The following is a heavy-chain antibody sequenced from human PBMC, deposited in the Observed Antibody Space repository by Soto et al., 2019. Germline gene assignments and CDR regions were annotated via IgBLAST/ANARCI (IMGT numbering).Heavy chain of an antibody. V-gene: IGHV3-30*18. D-gene: IGHD1-26*01. CDR3: AKDRPSVSRPYYDGMDV. Sequence: QVQLVESGGGVVQPGRSLRLSCAASGFTFSSYGMHWVRQAPGKGLEWVAVISYDGSNKYYADSVKGRFTISRDNSKNTLYLQMNSLRAEDTAVYYCAKDRPSVSRPYYDGMDVWGQGTTVTVSS. CDR2: ISYDGSNK. CDR1: GFTFSSYG. J-gene: IGHJ6*02.